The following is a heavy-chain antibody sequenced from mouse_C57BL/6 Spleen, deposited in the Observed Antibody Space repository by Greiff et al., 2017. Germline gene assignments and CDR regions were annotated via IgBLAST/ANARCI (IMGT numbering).Heavy chain of an antibody. CDR3: AREDYGSILFAY. CDR2: INPGSGGT. J-gene: IGHJ3*01. D-gene: IGHD1-1*01. Sequence: QVQLKESGAELVRPGTSVKVSCKASGYAFTNYLIEWVKQRPGQGLEWIGVINPGSGGTNYNEKFKGKATLTADKSSSTAYMQLSSLTSEDSAVYFCAREDYGSILFAYWGQGTLVTVSA. V-gene: IGHV1-54*01. CDR1: GYAFTNYL.